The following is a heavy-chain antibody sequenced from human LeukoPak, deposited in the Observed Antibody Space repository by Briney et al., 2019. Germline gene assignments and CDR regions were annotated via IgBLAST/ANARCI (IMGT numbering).Heavy chain of an antibody. V-gene: IGHV3-11*04. D-gene: IGHD4-11*01. CDR2: ISSRGSTI. J-gene: IGHJ4*02. CDR1: GFTFSDYY. CDR3: ARHTVTTGGPGLSRVYFDY. Sequence: GGSLRLSCAASGFTFSDYYMSWIRQAPGKGLEWVSYISSRGSTIYYADSVKGRFTISRDNAKNSLYLQMNSLRAEDTAVYYCARHTVTTGGPGLSRVYFDYWGQGTLVTVSS.